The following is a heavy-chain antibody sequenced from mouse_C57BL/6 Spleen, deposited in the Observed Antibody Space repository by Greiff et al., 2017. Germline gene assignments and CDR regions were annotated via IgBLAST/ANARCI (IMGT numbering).Heavy chain of an antibody. J-gene: IGHJ2*01. D-gene: IGHD1-1*01. CDR1: GYAFSSYW. V-gene: IGHV1-80*01. Sequence: QVQLQQPGAELVKPGASVKISCKASGYAFSSYWMNWVKQRPGKGLEWIGEIYPGDGDTNYNAKFKGKATLTVDTSSSTAYMQLSSLTSEDSAVYFCARSHYYGSSYFDYWGQGTTLTVSS. CDR3: ARSHYYGSSYFDY. CDR2: IYPGDGDT.